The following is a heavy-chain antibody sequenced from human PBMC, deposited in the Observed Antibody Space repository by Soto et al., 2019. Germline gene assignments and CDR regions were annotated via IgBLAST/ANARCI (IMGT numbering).Heavy chain of an antibody. CDR3: SKDKHNSGWYSFDY. J-gene: IGHJ4*02. CDR2: ISGGGGAT. D-gene: IGHD6-19*01. V-gene: IGHV3-23*01. CDR1: GCTFSSYG. Sequence: EVQLLESGGGLVQPGGSLRLSCAASGCTFSSYGMSWVRQAPGKGLEWVSVISGGGGATNYADSVKGRFTISRANSKNTLYLQLNSLRAEDTAVYYCSKDKHNSGWYSFDYWGQGNLVTVSS.